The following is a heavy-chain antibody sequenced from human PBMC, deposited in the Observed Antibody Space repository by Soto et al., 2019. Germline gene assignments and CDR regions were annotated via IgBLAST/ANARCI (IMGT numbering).Heavy chain of an antibody. CDR1: GFSFGDYA. D-gene: IGHD2-15*01. J-gene: IGHJ6*02. V-gene: IGHV3-9*01. CDR2: ISWKSASI. CDR3: AKSRGGTANGLDV. Sequence: EVPLVESGGDLVQPGRSLRLSCAASGFSFGDYAMHWVRQAPGKGLEWVSGISWKSASIGYADSVKGRFTISRDNAKNSLYLQMNSLSAEDTALYHCAKSRGGTANGLDVWGQGTTVTVSS.